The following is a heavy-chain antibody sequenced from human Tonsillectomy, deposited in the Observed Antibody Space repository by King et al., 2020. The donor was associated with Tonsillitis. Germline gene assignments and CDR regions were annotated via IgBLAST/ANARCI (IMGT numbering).Heavy chain of an antibody. CDR1: GGSTSSSSYY. CDR2: IYYSGTT. Sequence: LQLQESGPGLVKPSATLSLTCTVSGGSTSSSSYYWGWIRQPPGKGLEWIGSIYYSGTTYNNPSLKSRVTISVDTSKNQFSLKLSSVTAADTAMYYCVRHSSGWYETSFDHWGQGTLVTVSS. D-gene: IGHD6-19*01. V-gene: IGHV4-39*01. CDR3: VRHSSGWYETSFDH. J-gene: IGHJ4*02.